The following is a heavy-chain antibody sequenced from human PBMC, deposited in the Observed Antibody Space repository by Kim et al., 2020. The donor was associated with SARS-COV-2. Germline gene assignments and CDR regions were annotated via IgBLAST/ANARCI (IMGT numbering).Heavy chain of an antibody. V-gene: IGHV3-49*03. J-gene: IGHJ6*02. Sequence: GGSLRLSCTASGFTFGDYAMSWFRQAPGKGLEWVGFIRSKAYGGTTEYAASVKGRFTISRDDSKSIAYLQMNSLKTEDTAVYYCTRARTYDYVWGSYRKYYYYGMDVWGQGTTVTVSS. D-gene: IGHD3-16*02. CDR3: TRARTYDYVWGSYRKYYYYGMDV. CDR1: GFTFGDYA. CDR2: IRSKAYGGTT.